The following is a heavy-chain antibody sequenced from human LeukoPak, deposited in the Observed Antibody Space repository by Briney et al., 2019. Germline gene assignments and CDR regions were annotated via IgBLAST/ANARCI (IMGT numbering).Heavy chain of an antibody. J-gene: IGHJ4*02. D-gene: IGHD1-26*01. CDR1: GGSISGYY. Sequence: SETLSLTCTVSGGSISGYYWSWIRQPAGKGLEWIGRIYTSGSTNYNPSLKSRVTMSVDTSKNQFSLKLSSVTAADTAVYYCAANIVGATRPLDYWGQGTLVTVSS. V-gene: IGHV4-4*07. CDR3: AANIVGATRPLDY. CDR2: IYTSGST.